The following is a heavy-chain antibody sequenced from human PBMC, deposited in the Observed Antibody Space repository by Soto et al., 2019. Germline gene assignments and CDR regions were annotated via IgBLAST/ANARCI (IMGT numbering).Heavy chain of an antibody. V-gene: IGHV3-30-3*01. CDR1: GFTFSSYA. J-gene: IGHJ4*02. Sequence: GGSLRLSCAASGFTFSSYAMHWVRQAPGKGLEWVAVISYDGSNKYYADSVKGRFTISRDNSKNTLYLQMNSLRAEDTAVYYCARDRWIQLWAYFDYWGQGTLVTVSS. CDR3: ARDRWIQLWAYFDY. CDR2: ISYDGSNK. D-gene: IGHD5-18*01.